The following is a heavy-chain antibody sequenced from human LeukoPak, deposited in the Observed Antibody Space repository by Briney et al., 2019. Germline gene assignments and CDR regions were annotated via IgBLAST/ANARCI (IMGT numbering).Heavy chain of an antibody. Sequence: GVSLRLSCAASGFTFSSYSMNWFRQAPGKGLEWVSSISSSSSYIYYADSVKVRFTISRDNAKNSLYLQMNSLRAEDPAVYYCARSYYDSSGYLDYWGQGTLVTVSS. CDR1: GFTFSSYS. CDR2: ISSSSSYI. V-gene: IGHV3-21*01. D-gene: IGHD3-22*01. CDR3: ARSYYDSSGYLDY. J-gene: IGHJ4*02.